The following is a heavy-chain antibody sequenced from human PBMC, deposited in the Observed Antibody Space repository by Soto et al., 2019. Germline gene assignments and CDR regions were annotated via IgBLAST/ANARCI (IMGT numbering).Heavy chain of an antibody. CDR1: GASVDSGGYS. CDR3: VRSGCSSTACHTDWLDP. D-gene: IGHD2-2*01. V-gene: IGHV4-30-2*01. J-gene: IGHJ5*02. CDR2: IYHGVST. Sequence: SETLSLTCAVSGASVDSGGYSWSWIRQPPGKGLEWIGYIYHGVSTDYNPSLKSRVTISVDSSKNLYSLSLSSVTAADTAVYFCVRSGCSSTACHTDWLDPWGPGILVTVSS.